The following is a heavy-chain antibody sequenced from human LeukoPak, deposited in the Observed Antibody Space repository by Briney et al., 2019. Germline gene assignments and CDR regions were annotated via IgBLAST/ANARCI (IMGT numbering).Heavy chain of an antibody. Sequence: GGSLRLSCAASGFTVSSNYMNWVRQTPGKGLEWVSFIYGGGSTYYADSVKGRFTISRDNSKNTLYLQMNSLRAEDTAVYYCARDLASSSGWEFDYWGQGTLVTVSS. J-gene: IGHJ4*02. D-gene: IGHD6-19*01. CDR1: GFTVSSNY. CDR2: IYGGGST. CDR3: ARDLASSSGWEFDY. V-gene: IGHV3-53*01.